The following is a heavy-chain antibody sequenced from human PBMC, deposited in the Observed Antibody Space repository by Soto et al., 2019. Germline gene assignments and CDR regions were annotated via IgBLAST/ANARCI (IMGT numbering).Heavy chain of an antibody. CDR2: ISSNGGST. CDR1: GFTFSSYA. V-gene: IGHV3-64*01. D-gene: IGHD6-13*01. J-gene: IGHJ4*02. CDR3: ARDPSSSWYFDY. Sequence: EVQLVESGGGLVQPGGSLRLSCAASGFTFSSYAMHWVRQAPGKGLEYVSAISSNGGSTYYANSVKGRFTISRDNSKNTLYLQMGSLRAEDMAVYYCARDPSSSWYFDYWGQGTLVTVSS.